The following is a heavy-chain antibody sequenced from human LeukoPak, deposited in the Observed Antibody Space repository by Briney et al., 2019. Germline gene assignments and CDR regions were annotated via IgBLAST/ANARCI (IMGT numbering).Heavy chain of an antibody. V-gene: IGHV4-59*08. CDR2: IYYSGST. Sequence: SETLSLTCTVSGGSISSYYWSWIRQPPGKGLEWIGYIYYSGSTNYNPSLKSRVTISVDTSKNQFSLKLSSVTAADTAVYYCARHDWYDFWSGYSRHDSPRYFDLWGRGTLVTVSS. D-gene: IGHD3-3*01. CDR3: ARHDWYDFWSGYSRHDSPRYFDL. CDR1: GGSISSYY. J-gene: IGHJ2*01.